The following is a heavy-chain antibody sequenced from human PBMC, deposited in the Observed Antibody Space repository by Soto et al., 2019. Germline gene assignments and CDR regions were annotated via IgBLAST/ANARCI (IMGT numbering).Heavy chain of an antibody. D-gene: IGHD6-6*01. CDR2: INPNSGGT. CDR3: AREGWAALTHNNWFDP. CDR1: GYTFTGYY. V-gene: IGHV1-2*02. J-gene: IGHJ5*02. Sequence: QVQLVQSGAEVKKPGASVKVSCKASGYTFTGYYMHWVRQAPGQGLEWMGWINPNSGGTNYAQKFQGRVTMTRDTTISTAYMELSRLRSDDTAVYYCAREGWAALTHNNWFDPWGQGTLVTVSS.